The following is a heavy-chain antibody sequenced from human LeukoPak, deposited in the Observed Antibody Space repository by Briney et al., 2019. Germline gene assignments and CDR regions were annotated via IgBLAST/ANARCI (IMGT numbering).Heavy chain of an antibody. CDR2: TYNSGST. Sequence: SETLSLTCTVSGGSISSYYWSWIRQPPGKGLEWIGYTYNSGSTNYNPSLKSRVTISVDTSKNQFSLKLSSVTAADTAVYYCARLNDRADAFDIWGQGTMVTVSS. CDR1: GGSISSYY. D-gene: IGHD3-22*01. V-gene: IGHV4-59*01. J-gene: IGHJ3*02. CDR3: ARLNDRADAFDI.